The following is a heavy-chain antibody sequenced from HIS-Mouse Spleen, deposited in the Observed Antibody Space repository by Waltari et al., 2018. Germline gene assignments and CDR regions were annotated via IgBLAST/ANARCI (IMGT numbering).Heavy chain of an antibody. V-gene: IGHV3-9*01. CDR1: GFTFVVYS. D-gene: IGHD7-27*01. CDR3: AKDSLGMGDAFDI. CDR2: ISWNSGSI. J-gene: IGHJ3*02. Sequence: EVQLVESGGGLVQPGQSLRLSCAPPGFTFVVYSLPWVRQAPGKGLEWVSGISWNSGSIGYADSVKGRFNISRDNAKNSLYLQMNSLRAEDTALYYCAKDSLGMGDAFDIWGQGTMVTVSS.